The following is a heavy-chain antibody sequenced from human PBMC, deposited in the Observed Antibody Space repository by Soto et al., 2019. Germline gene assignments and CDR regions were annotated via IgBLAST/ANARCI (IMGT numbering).Heavy chain of an antibody. Sequence: QVQLVQSGAEVKKPGASVKVSCKASGYTFTGYFMDWVRQAPGQGLEWMGWINPNTGGTNYAQKFQGWVTMTSDTSISTAYMELSRLKSDDTAVYYCTREGVREGMDVWGQGTTVTVSS. CDR1: GYTFTGYF. CDR3: TREGVREGMDV. J-gene: IGHJ6*02. CDR2: INPNTGGT. V-gene: IGHV1-2*04.